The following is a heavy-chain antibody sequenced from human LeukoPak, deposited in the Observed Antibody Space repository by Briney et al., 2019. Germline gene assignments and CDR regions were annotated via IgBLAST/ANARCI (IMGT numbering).Heavy chain of an antibody. CDR3: AKGGGSYYYYYMDV. Sequence: GGTLRLSCAASGFTFSTYGMNWVRQAPGKGLEWVSGISPSGGITYYTDSVKGRFTISRDNSKNTLYLQMNSLRAEDTAVYYCAKGGGSYYYYYMDVWGKGTTVTISS. CDR2: ISPSGGIT. J-gene: IGHJ6*03. D-gene: IGHD2-15*01. V-gene: IGHV3-23*01. CDR1: GFTFSTYG.